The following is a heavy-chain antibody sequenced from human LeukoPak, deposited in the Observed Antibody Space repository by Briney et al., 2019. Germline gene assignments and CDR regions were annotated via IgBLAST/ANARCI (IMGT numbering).Heavy chain of an antibody. V-gene: IGHV1-24*01. Sequence: ASATVSCKVSGYTLTDLSMHWARQAPGKGLEWMGRFHPEDGETIYAQKFQGRVTMTEDTSTDTAYMELSSLTSEDTAVYYCATDADGYYDAFDIWGQGTMVTVSS. J-gene: IGHJ3*02. CDR2: FHPEDGET. D-gene: IGHD5-24*01. CDR3: ATDADGYYDAFDI. CDR1: GYTLTDLS.